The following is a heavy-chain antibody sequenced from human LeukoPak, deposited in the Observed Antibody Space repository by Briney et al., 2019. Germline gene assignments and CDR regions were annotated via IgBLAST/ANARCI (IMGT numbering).Heavy chain of an antibody. V-gene: IGHV4-38-2*02. Sequence: SQTLSLTRAVSGYSISSGYYWVWIRQPPGKGLEWIGTIYHIGTTYYNPSLKSRVTMSVDPSKNQFSLKLSSVTAADSAVYFCAREGASGGYDWGWFDPWGQGTLVTVSS. CDR3: AREGASGGYDWGWFDP. CDR1: GYSISSGYY. CDR2: IYHIGTT. D-gene: IGHD5-12*01. J-gene: IGHJ5*02.